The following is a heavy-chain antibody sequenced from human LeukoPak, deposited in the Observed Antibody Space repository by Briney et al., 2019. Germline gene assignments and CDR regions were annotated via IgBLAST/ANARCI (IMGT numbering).Heavy chain of an antibody. CDR1: GFTFDDYT. Sequence: GGSLRLSCAASGFTFDDYTMHWVRQGPGKGLEWVALSSWDGTSTYYADSVKGRFSVSRDNRKNSLYLEMKTLTTEDTALYYCTRDIAELFYYVSGSSHWGQGTLVTVSA. V-gene: IGHV3-43*01. CDR3: TRDIAELFYYVSGSSH. CDR2: SSWDGTST. J-gene: IGHJ4*02. D-gene: IGHD3-10*01.